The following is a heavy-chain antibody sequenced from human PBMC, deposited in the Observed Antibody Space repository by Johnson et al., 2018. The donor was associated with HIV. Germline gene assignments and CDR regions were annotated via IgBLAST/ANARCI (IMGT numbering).Heavy chain of an antibody. CDR2: INWNGGST. J-gene: IGHJ3*02. Sequence: EVQLVESGGGVVQPGTSLRLSCAASGFTFSSYAMSWVRQAPGKGLEWVSGINWNGGSTGYADSVKGRFTISRDNAKNSLYLQMNSLRDEDSAVYYCARGGGSYYRDAFDIWGQGTMVTVSS. CDR1: GFTFSSYA. D-gene: IGHD1-26*01. CDR3: ARGGGSYYRDAFDI. V-gene: IGHV3-20*04.